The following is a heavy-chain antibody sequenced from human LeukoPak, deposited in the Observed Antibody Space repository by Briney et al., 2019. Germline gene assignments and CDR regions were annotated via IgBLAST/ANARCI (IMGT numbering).Heavy chain of an antibody. V-gene: IGHV1-2*02. CDR3: AREDGYNRGSFDY. CDR1: GYTFTGYY. D-gene: IGHD5-24*01. Sequence: GASVKVSCKASGYTFTGYYMHWVRQAPGQGLEWMGWINPNSGGTNYAQKFQGRATMTRDTSISTAYMELSRLRSDDTAVYYCAREDGYNRGSFDYWGQGTLVTVSS. J-gene: IGHJ4*02. CDR2: INPNSGGT.